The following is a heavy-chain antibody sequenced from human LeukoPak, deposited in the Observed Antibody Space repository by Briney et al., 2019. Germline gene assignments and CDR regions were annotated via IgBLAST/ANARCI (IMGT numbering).Heavy chain of an antibody. CDR1: GFTFDDYG. J-gene: IGHJ4*02. D-gene: IGHD3-9*01. V-gene: IGHV3-20*04. Sequence: PGGSLRLSCAASGFTFDDYGMSWVRQAPGKGLEWVSGINWNGGSTGYADSVKGRVTISRDNAKNSLYLQMNSLRAEDTALYYCARGFWYYDILTGYYTRTSFYYFDYWGQGTLVTVSS. CDR3: ARGFWYYDILTGYYTRTSFYYFDY. CDR2: INWNGGST.